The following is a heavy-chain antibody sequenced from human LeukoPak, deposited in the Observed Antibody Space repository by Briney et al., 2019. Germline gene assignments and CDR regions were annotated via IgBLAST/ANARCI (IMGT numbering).Heavy chain of an antibody. J-gene: IGHJ6*02. CDR3: ATGYCSGGSCYSAYYYGMDV. Sequence: PGGSLRPSCAASGFTFSSYAMHWVRQAPGKGLEWVAVISYDGSNKYYADSVKGRFTISRDNSKNTLYLQMNSLRAEDTAVYYCATGYCSGGSCYSAYYYGMDVWGQGTTVTVSS. D-gene: IGHD2-15*01. CDR2: ISYDGSNK. V-gene: IGHV3-30-3*01. CDR1: GFTFSSYA.